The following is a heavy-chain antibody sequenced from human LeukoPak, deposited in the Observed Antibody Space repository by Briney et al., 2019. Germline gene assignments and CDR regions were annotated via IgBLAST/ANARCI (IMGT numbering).Heavy chain of an antibody. D-gene: IGHD1-1*01. Sequence: SETLSLTCTVSGGSISSYYWNWIRQPPGEGLEWVGYISYSGSTNYNPSLKSRVTMSVDTSENQFSLKLSSVTAADTAVYYCARHSAGTTKDYWGQGTLVTVSS. V-gene: IGHV4-59*08. J-gene: IGHJ4*02. CDR3: ARHSAGTTKDY. CDR1: GGSISSYY. CDR2: ISYSGST.